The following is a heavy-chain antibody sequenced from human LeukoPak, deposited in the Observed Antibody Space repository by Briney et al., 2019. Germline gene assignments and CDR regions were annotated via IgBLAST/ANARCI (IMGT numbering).Heavy chain of an antibody. J-gene: IGHJ4*02. V-gene: IGHV3-48*01. D-gene: IGHD1-26*01. CDR1: GFTFSSYR. Sequence: PGGSLRLSCAASGFTFSSYRMNWVRQAPGKGLEWVSYISSSSSTIYYADSVKGRFTISRDNAKNSLYLQMNSLRAEDTAVYYCARDLSVGSKPDLGFDYWGQGTLVTVSS. CDR2: ISSSSSTI. CDR3: ARDLSVGSKPDLGFDY.